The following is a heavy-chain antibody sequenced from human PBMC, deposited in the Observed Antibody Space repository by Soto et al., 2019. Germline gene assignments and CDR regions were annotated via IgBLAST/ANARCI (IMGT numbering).Heavy chain of an antibody. CDR3: ARGVPGYSSSWYAY. CDR1: GGSFSGHY. CDR2: INQGGTT. D-gene: IGHD6-13*01. V-gene: IGHV4-34*01. Sequence: SETLSLTCAVYGGSFSGHYWSWIRQPPGKGLEWIGEINQGGTTNYNPSLKSRVTISVDTSKNQFSLKLSSVTAADTAVYYCARGVPGYSSSWYAYGGQGTLVTVS. J-gene: IGHJ4*02.